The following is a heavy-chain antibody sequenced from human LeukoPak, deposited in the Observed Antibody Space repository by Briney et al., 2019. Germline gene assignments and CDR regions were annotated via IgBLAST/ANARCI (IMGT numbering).Heavy chain of an antibody. CDR1: GGTFSSYA. D-gene: IGHD3-9*01. Sequence: GASVKVSCKASGGTFSSYAISWVRQAPGQGLEWMGWMNPNSGNTGYAQKFQGRVTMTRNTSISTAYMELSSLRSEDTAVYYCAGEPPYIDGDILTGYRSDAFDIWGQGTMVTVSS. J-gene: IGHJ3*02. CDR2: MNPNSGNT. V-gene: IGHV1-8*02. CDR3: AGEPPYIDGDILTGYRSDAFDI.